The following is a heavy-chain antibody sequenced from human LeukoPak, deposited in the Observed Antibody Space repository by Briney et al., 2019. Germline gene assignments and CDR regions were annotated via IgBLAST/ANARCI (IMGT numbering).Heavy chain of an antibody. J-gene: IGHJ4*02. V-gene: IGHV3-74*03. CDR1: GFAFTNAY. CDR2: INSDGSSI. Sequence: PGGSLRLSCAASGFAFTNAYMTWVRQGPGKGLEWVSRINSDGSSITYADSVKGRFTISRDNAKNTLYLQMNSLRVEDTAVYYCAREGRVSGYDFDCWGQGTLVTVSS. D-gene: IGHD5-12*01. CDR3: AREGRVSGYDFDC.